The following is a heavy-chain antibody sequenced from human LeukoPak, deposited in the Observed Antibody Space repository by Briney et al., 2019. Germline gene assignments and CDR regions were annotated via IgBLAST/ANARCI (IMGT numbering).Heavy chain of an antibody. CDR3: AFLRLSTGLWWFFDL. CDR2: INPNSGDT. CDR1: GYTFNAYY. V-gene: IGHV1-2*02. Sequence: ASVKVSCKASGYTFNAYYLHWVRQAPGQGLEWMGWINPNSGDTKYAQKFQGRVTMTGDTSISTAYMELSRLRFDDTAVYYCAFLRLSTGLWWFFDLWGRGTLVTVSS. J-gene: IGHJ2*01. D-gene: IGHD2-8*02.